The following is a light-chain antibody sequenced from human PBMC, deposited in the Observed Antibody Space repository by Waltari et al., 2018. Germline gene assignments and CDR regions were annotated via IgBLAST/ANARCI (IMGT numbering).Light chain of an antibody. Sequence: DIQMTQSPSSLSASVGDRVTITCRASQSISSHLNWYQQKAGKAPKHLIYAASSLQSGVPSRFSGSGSGTDYTLTISSLQPEDFATYYCQQSYSNPETFGLGTKVEIK. CDR3: QQSYSNPET. J-gene: IGKJ1*01. CDR2: AAS. V-gene: IGKV1-39*01. CDR1: QSISSH.